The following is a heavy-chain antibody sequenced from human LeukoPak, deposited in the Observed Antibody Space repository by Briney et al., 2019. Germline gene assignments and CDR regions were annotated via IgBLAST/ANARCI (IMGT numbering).Heavy chain of an antibody. V-gene: IGHV3-30*18. J-gene: IGHJ6*04. CDR1: GFTFSSHG. CDR2: ISYDGSNK. Sequence: PGRSLRLSCAASGFTFSSHGMHWVRQAPGKGLEWVAVISYDGSNKYYADSVKGRFTISRDNSKNTLYLQMNSLRAEDTAVYYCAKDRASSGWYGSYYYYGMDVWGKGTTVTVSS. D-gene: IGHD6-19*01. CDR3: AKDRASSGWYGSYYYYGMDV.